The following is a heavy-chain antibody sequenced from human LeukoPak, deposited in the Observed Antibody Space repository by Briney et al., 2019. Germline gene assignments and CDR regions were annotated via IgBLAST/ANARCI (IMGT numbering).Heavy chain of an antibody. CDR1: GFSFSRYW. CDR2: IKQDGSEK. D-gene: IGHD1-26*01. J-gene: IGHJ4*02. CDR3: ARNTWEYFDY. Sequence: GGSLRLSCAASGFSFSRYWMSWVRQAPGKGLEWVANIKQDGSEKYYVDSVKGRFTISRDNAKNSLYLQMNSLRAGDTAVYYCARNTWEYFDYWGQGTLVTVSS. V-gene: IGHV3-7*01.